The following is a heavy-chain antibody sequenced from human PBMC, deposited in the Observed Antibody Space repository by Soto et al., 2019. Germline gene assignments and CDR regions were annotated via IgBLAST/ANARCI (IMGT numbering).Heavy chain of an antibody. J-gene: IGHJ4*02. CDR3: ARARSYDWCFDL. V-gene: IGHV4-30-2*06. CDR1: GGSINSAGHS. Sequence: TLCLNCTVPGGSINSAGHSWGGVRQSPGKGLEWIGYSYNSGSIYYNPSLQSGVTISVDRSKAQLYLTLTSVTAADTAVYFCARARSYDWCFDLWGLGTTVTGSS. CDR2: SYNSGSI. D-gene: IGHD3-9*01.